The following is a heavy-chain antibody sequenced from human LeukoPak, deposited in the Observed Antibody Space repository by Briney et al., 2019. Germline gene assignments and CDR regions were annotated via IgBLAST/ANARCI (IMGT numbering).Heavy chain of an antibody. Sequence: GGSLRLPCTASGFTFGDYAMSWFRQAPGKGLEWVGFIRSKAYGGTTEYAASVKGRFTISRDDSKSIAYLQMNSLKTEDTAVYYCTRDLSGSFPGNWGQGTLVTVSS. V-gene: IGHV3-49*03. CDR3: TRDLSGSFPGN. D-gene: IGHD1-26*01. J-gene: IGHJ4*02. CDR2: IRSKAYGGTT. CDR1: GFTFGDYA.